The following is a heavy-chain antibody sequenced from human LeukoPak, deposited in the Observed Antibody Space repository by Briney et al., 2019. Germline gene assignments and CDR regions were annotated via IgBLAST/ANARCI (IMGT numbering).Heavy chain of an antibody. CDR1: GFTFSSYA. J-gene: IGHJ4*02. CDR3: AKDVFETLGYFDH. D-gene: IGHD2-15*01. CDR2: ISGSGGST. V-gene: IGHV3-23*01. Sequence: PGGSLRLSCAASGFTFSSYAMNWARRAPGKGLEWVSAISGSGGSTYYADSVKGRFTVSRDNSKNTLYLQMNSLRAEDTAVYYCAKDVFETLGYFDHWGQGTLVTVSS.